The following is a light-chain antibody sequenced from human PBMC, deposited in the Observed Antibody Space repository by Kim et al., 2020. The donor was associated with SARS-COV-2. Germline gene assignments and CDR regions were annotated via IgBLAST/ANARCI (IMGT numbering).Light chain of an antibody. CDR1: QRVSSSY. CDR2: GAS. CDR3: QQYGSSPPA. V-gene: IGKV3-20*01. J-gene: IGKJ1*01. Sequence: SPGERATLSCSATQRVSSSYLAWYQQKPGQAPRLRISGASSRATGIPDRCSGSGSGTDFTLTISRLEPDVLAVYYCQQYGSSPPACGQGTKGDIK.